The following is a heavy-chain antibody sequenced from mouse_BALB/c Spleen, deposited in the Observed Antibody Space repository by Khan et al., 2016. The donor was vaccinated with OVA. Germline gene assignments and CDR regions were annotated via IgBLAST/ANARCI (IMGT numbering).Heavy chain of an antibody. J-gene: IGHJ2*01. V-gene: IGHV3-2*02. D-gene: IGHD1-2*01. CDR2: ISYSGST. CDR3: ARTARIKY. CDR1: GYSITSGYG. Sequence: LXQSGPGLVKPSQSLSLTCTVTGYSITSGYGWNWIRQFPGNKLEWMGYISYSGSTNYNPSLKSRISITRDTSKNQFFLQLNSVTTEDTATYYCARTARIKYWGQGTTLTVSS.